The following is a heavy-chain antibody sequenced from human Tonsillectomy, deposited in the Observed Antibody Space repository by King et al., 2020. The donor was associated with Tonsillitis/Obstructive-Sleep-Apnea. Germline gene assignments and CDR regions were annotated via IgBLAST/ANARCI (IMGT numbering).Heavy chain of an antibody. Sequence: VQLVESGAEVKKPGESLKISCKGSGYSFANYWIGWVRQMPGKGLEWMGIIYPGDSDIRYSTSFQGQVTISADKSISTAYLQWSSLKASDTAMYYCARVVGIGAYYFDYWGQGTLLTVSS. D-gene: IGHD1-26*01. CDR1: GYSFANYW. CDR2: IYPGDSDI. CDR3: ARVVGIGAYYFDY. V-gene: IGHV5-51*01. J-gene: IGHJ4*02.